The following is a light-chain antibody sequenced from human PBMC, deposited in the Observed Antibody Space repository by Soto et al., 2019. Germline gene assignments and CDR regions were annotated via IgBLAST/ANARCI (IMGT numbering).Light chain of an antibody. CDR3: QSADNRGVV. J-gene: IGLJ3*02. V-gene: IGLV3-25*02. CDR1: ELPKQF. CDR2: KDT. Sequence: SSELTQTPSVSVSPGQTATITCSGDELPKQFVFWYPQKPGQAPVLVIQKDTERPSGIPERFSGSTSGTLVTLTISGVQAEDEADYYCQSADNRGVVFGGGTKLTVL.